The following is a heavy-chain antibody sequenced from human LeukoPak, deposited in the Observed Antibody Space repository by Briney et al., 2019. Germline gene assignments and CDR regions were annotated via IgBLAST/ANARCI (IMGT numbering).Heavy chain of an antibody. CDR3: ARDQVQIRIVGSRDAFDI. CDR1: GFTFSAYG. Sequence: GGSLRLSCAASGFTFSAYGMHWVRQAPGKGLEWVAVIWYDGSNIYYADSVKGRFTISRDNSKNTLYLQMNSLRAEDTAVYYCARDQVQIRIVGSRDAFDIWGQGTMVTVSS. V-gene: IGHV3-33*01. CDR2: IWYDGSNI. D-gene: IGHD1-26*01. J-gene: IGHJ3*02.